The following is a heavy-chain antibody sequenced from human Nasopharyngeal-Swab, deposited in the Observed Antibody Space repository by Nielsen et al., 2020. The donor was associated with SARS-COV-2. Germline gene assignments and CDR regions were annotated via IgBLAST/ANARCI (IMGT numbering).Heavy chain of an antibody. D-gene: IGHD2-2*01. J-gene: IGHJ1*01. CDR3: ARDLGGGYCTTTNCPGS. V-gene: IGHV3-23*01. CDR2: IDAGGGNT. Sequence: GESLKISCAASGFTFSTYAMTWVRQAPGKGLEWVSTIDAGGGNTWYADSVKGRFTISRDNSKNTLYLQMNSLRAGDTAVYYCARDLGGGYCTTTNCPGSWGQGTLVTVSS. CDR1: GFTFSTYA.